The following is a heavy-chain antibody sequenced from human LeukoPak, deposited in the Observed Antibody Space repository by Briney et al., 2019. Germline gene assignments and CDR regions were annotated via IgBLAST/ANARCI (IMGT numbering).Heavy chain of an antibody. CDR1: GGSLSSYY. CDR3: ARGHENFDY. J-gene: IGHJ4*02. V-gene: IGHV4-59*01. Sequence: SETLSLTCTVSGGSLSSYYWSWIRQPPGKGLEWIGYIYYSGSTNYNPSLKSRVTISVDTSKNQFSLKLSSVTAADTAVYHCARGHENFDYWGQGTLVTVSS. CDR2: IYYSGST.